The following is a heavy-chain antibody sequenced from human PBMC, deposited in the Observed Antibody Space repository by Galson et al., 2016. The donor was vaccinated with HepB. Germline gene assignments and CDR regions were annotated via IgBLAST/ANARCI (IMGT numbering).Heavy chain of an antibody. CDR3: SREIFATRTISYRCDP. V-gene: IGHV3-33*01. CDR1: GFIFSSYG. Sequence: SLRLSCAASGFIFSSYGMHWVRKAPGKGLEWVAYIWYDGSNTYYADSVKGRFTISRDNSKNTLYLQMNNLRAEDTAVYYCSREIFATRTISYRCDPWGQGTLVIVSS. J-gene: IGHJ5*02. D-gene: IGHD3-16*02. CDR2: IWYDGSNT.